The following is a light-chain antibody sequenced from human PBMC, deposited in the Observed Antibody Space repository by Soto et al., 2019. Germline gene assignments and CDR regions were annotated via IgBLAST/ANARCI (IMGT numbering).Light chain of an antibody. V-gene: IGKV3-15*01. CDR2: GAS. J-gene: IGKJ2*01. CDR1: QSVSSN. Sequence: EIVMTQSPSTLSVSPGERATLSCRASQSVSSNLAWYQQKPGQAPRLLIFGASTRATGIPAWFSGSGSGAEFTPTISSLQSEDFAVYSCQQYNIWPYTFGQGTKLE. CDR3: QQYNIWPYT.